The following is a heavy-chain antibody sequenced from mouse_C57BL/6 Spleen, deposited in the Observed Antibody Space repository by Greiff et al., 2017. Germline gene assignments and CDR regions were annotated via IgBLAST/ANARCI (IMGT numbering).Heavy chain of an antibody. CDR3: AREWDYDGDWYFDV. CDR1: GYTFTDYN. V-gene: IGHV1-22*01. CDR2: INPNNGGT. Sequence: VQLKESGPELVKPGASVKMSCKASGYTFTDYNMHWVKQSHGKSLEWIGYINPNNGGTSYNQKFKGKATLTVNKSSSTAYMELRSLTSEDSAVYYCAREWDYDGDWYFDVWGTGTTVTVSS. D-gene: IGHD2-4*01. J-gene: IGHJ1*03.